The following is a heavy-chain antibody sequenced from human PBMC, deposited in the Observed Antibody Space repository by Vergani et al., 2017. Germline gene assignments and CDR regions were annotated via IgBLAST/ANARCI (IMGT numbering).Heavy chain of an antibody. J-gene: IGHJ3*02. V-gene: IGHV3-53*01. CDR2: IDSGGST. CDR3: ASLDYYDSSGYFWASATSNAFDI. CDR1: GFTVSTNY. Sequence: EVQLVESGGGLIQPGGSLRLSCAASGFTVSTNYMNWVRQAPGKGLEWVSVIDSGGSTYYADSVKGRFTISRDNSKNTMYLQMDSLRAEDTAVYYCASLDYYDSSGYFWASATSNAFDIWGQGTVVTVSS. D-gene: IGHD3-22*01.